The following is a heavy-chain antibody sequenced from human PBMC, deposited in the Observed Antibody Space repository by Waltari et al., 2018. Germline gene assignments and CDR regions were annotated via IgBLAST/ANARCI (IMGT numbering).Heavy chain of an antibody. Sequence: EVQLLESGGGLVQPGGSLRLSCAASGFTFSSYAMSWVRQAPGKGLEWVSAISCSGGSTYYADSVKGRFTISRDNSKNTLYLQMNSLRAEDTAVYYCAKFQVAGSYYGYWGQGTLVTVSS. CDR1: GFTFSSYA. D-gene: IGHD1-26*01. CDR3: AKFQVAGSYYGY. V-gene: IGHV3-23*01. CDR2: ISCSGGST. J-gene: IGHJ4*02.